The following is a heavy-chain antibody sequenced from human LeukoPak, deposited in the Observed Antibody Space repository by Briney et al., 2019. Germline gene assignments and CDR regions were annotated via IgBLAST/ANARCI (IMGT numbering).Heavy chain of an antibody. CDR3: ARGYDSGGYYLPDH. J-gene: IGHJ4*02. D-gene: IGHD3-22*01. Sequence: ASVKVSCKSSGYTFTGYYIHWVRQAPGQGVEWMGWINPNSGDTKYAQKFQGRVTVTRDKSISTAYMELSRLTSDDTAVYYCARGYDSGGYYLPDHWGQGTLVTVSS. CDR2: INPNSGDT. V-gene: IGHV1-2*02. CDR1: GYTFTGYY.